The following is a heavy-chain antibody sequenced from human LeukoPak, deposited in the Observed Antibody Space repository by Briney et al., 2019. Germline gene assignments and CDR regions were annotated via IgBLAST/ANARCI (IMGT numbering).Heavy chain of an antibody. V-gene: IGHV4-34*01. Sequence: SETLSLTCAVYGGPFSGYYWSSLRQPPGKGLEWIGEINHSGSTNYNPSLKSRVTISVDTPKNQLSLKLSSVTAADMAVYYCARGYLWYYYDSSGYYGYWGQGTLVSVSS. D-gene: IGHD3-22*01. CDR2: INHSGST. CDR1: GGPFSGYY. J-gene: IGHJ4*02. CDR3: ARGYLWYYYDSSGYYGY.